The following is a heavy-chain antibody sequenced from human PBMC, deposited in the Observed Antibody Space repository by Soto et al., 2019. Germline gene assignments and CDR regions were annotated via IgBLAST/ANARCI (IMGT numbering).Heavy chain of an antibody. D-gene: IGHD3-22*01. J-gene: IGHJ4*02. CDR3: AKDISFDTSAYNY. Sequence: EVQLLESGGGLVQPGGSLRLSCTASGFTFSTYGMSWVRQAPGKGLEWVSSLSGDGTTTYYIDSVKGRFTISSDNSRNTLSLQMNSLRTEDTAIYYCAKDISFDTSAYNYGGQGILVAVSS. CDR2: LSGDGTTT. CDR1: GFTFSTYG. V-gene: IGHV3-23*01.